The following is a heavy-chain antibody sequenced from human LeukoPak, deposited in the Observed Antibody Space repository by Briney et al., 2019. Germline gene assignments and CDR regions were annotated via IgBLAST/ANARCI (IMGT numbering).Heavy chain of an antibody. CDR2: ICTSGST. V-gene: IGHV4-4*07. CDR3: ARSLVGAKFWFDP. CDR1: GGSMSSYY. Sequence: SETLSLTCTVSGGSMSSYYWSWIRQPAGKGLEWIGRICTSGSTNYNPSLNSRVTMSLDTSKNQFSLKLSSVTAADAAAYFCARSLVGAKFWFDPWGQGTLVTVSS. J-gene: IGHJ5*02. D-gene: IGHD1-26*01.